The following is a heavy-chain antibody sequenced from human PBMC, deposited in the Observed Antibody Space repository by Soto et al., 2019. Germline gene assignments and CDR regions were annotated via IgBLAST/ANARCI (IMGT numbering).Heavy chain of an antibody. CDR1: GGSISSYY. CDR2: IYTSGST. Sequence: SETLSLTCTVSGGSISSYYWSWIRQPAGKGLEWIGRIYTSGSTNYNPSLKSRVTMSVDTSKNQFSLKLSSVTAADTAVYYCAREYYDFWSGYFSAELYGMDVWGQGPTVTVSS. J-gene: IGHJ6*02. D-gene: IGHD3-3*01. CDR3: AREYYDFWSGYFSAELYGMDV. V-gene: IGHV4-4*07.